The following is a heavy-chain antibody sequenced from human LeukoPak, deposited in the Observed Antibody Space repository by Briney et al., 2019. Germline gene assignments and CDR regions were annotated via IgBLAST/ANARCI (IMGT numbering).Heavy chain of an antibody. D-gene: IGHD1-7*01. CDR2: INHSGST. J-gene: IGHJ4*02. CDR1: GGSFSGYY. V-gene: IGHV4-34*01. Sequence: PSETLSLTCAVYGGSFSGYYWSWIRQPPGKGLEWIREINHSGSTNYNPSLKSRVTISVDTSKNQFSLKLSSVTAADTAVYYCACAGTTPYWGQGTLVTVSS. CDR3: ACAGTTPY.